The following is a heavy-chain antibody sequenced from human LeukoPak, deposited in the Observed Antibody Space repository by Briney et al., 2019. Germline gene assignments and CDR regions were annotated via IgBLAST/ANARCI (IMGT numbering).Heavy chain of an antibody. V-gene: IGHV3-21*01. Sequence: GGSLRLSCAASGFTFSTYTINWVRQAPGKGLKWVSSISSNGYYIYYAGSVRGRFTISRDSAKNSLYLQMNSLRAEDTALYYCAREGLRTERSDTDAFDIWGQGTMVTVSS. D-gene: IGHD3-3*01. CDR1: GFTFSTYT. CDR3: AREGLRTERSDTDAFDI. CDR2: ISSNGYYI. J-gene: IGHJ3*02.